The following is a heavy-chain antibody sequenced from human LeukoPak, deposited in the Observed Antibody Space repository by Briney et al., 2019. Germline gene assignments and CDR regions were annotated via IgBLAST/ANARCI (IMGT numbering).Heavy chain of an antibody. CDR1: GGSISSSSYY. D-gene: IGHD3-10*01. J-gene: IGHJ6*03. Sequence: SETLSLTCTVSGGSISSSSYYWGWIRQPPGKGLEWIGSIYYSGSTYYNPSLKSRVTISVDTSKNQFSLKLSSVTAADTAVYYCARDGSGSYARYYYYYYMDVWGKGTTVTVSS. V-gene: IGHV4-39*02. CDR3: ARDGSGSYARYYYYYYMDV. CDR2: IYYSGST.